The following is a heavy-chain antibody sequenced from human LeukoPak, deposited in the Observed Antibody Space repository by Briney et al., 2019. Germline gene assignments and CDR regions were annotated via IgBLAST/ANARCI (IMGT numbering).Heavy chain of an antibody. J-gene: IGHJ4*02. V-gene: IGHV4-59*01. Sequence: SETLSLTCTVSGGSISSYYWSWIRQPPGKGLEWIGYIYYSGSTNYNPSLKSRVTISVDTSKNQFSLKLSSVTAADTAVYYGARQYVDGSGSQPSDYWGQGTLVTVSS. CDR2: IYYSGST. CDR1: GGSISSYY. D-gene: IGHD3-10*01. CDR3: ARQYVDGSGSQPSDY.